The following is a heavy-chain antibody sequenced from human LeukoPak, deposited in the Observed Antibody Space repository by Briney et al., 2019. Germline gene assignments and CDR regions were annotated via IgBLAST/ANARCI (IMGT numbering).Heavy chain of an antibody. CDR1: GFTFSSFD. J-gene: IGHJ6*03. CDR3: ARGPPRGKFYYMDV. V-gene: IGHV3-13*01. D-gene: IGHD1-1*01. Sequence: RSGGSLRLSCAASGFTFSSFDMHWVRQPTGQGLEWVSTIGTASDTYYPGSVEGRFTLSRDNAKNSLYLQMNSLTAGDTAVYYCARGPPRGKFYYMDVWAKGPRSPSP. CDR2: IGTASDT.